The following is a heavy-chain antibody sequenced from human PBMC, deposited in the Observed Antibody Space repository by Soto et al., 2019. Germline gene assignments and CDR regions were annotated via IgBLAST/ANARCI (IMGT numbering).Heavy chain of an antibody. CDR1: GGSISSGGYS. CDR3: ARHRYSYGVYYFDY. CDR2: MYHSGST. J-gene: IGHJ4*02. V-gene: IGHV4-30-2*01. Sequence: SETLSLTCAVSGGSISSGGYSWSWIRQPPGKGLEWIGYMYHSGSTYYNPSLKSRVTISIDRSKNQFSLKLSSVTAADTAVYYCARHRYSYGVYYFDYWGQGTLVTSPQ. D-gene: IGHD5-18*01.